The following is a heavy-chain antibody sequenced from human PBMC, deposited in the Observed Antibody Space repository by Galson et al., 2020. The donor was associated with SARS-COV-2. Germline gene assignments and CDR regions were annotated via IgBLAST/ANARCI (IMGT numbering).Heavy chain of an antibody. CDR2: ISAYNGNT. Sequence: ASVKVSCKASGYTFTSYGISWVRQAPGQGLEWMGWISAYNGNTNYAQKLQGRVTMTTDTSTSTAYMELRSLRSDDTAVYYCERLKVMGSGSYQSYYGMDVWGQGTTVTVSS. CDR1: GYTFTSYG. CDR3: ERLKVMGSGSYQSYYGMDV. J-gene: IGHJ6*02. V-gene: IGHV1-18*04. D-gene: IGHD3-10*01.